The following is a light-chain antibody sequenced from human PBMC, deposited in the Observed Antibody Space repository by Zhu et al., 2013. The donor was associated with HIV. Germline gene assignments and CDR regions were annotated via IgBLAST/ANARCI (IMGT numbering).Light chain of an antibody. CDR1: QTFNNW. CDR2: KTS. Sequence: DIQMTQSPSTLSTSIGDKVTITCRVSQTFNNWLAWYQQKPGKAPKLLIYKTSSLESGVPSRFSGSGSGTEFTLTISSLQPDDVATYYCQQYDSYPYTFGQGTNLEIK. J-gene: IGKJ2*01. V-gene: IGKV1-5*03. CDR3: QQYDSYPYT.